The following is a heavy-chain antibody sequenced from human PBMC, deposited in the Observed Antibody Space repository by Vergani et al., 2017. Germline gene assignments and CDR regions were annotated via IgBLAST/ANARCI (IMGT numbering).Heavy chain of an antibody. J-gene: IGHJ4*02. V-gene: IGHV4-59*13. CDR1: GGSISSYY. Sequence: QVQLQESGPGLVKPSETLSLTCIVSGGSISSYYWSWIRQPPGKGLDWIGYIYYTGSTNYNPSLKSRDTISVDTSKNQFSLKLSSVTAADTAVYYCAREVGSYYGSDWGQGTLVTVSS. CDR2: IYYTGST. CDR3: AREVGSYYGSD. D-gene: IGHD3-10*01.